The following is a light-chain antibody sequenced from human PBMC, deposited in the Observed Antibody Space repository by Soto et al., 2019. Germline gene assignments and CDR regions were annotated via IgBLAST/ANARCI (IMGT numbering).Light chain of an antibody. CDR3: QNYNTH. J-gene: IGKJ4*01. CDR1: QNISPW. Sequence: DVQMTQSPSTLSASAGDRVTITCRASQNISPWLAWYQQKPGRAPELLIYRVSTLRSGVPSRFSGSGSGTEFTLTISSLQPDDFATYYCQNYNTHFGGGTKVDI. CDR2: RVS. V-gene: IGKV1-5*03.